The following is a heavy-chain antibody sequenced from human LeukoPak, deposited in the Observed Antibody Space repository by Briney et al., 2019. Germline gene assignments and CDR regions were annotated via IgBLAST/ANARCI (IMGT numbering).Heavy chain of an antibody. CDR1: GFTFSSYA. J-gene: IGHJ4*02. Sequence: PGGSLRLSCAASGFTFSSYAMSWVRQAPGRGLEWVSGITGSGSGTDYADSVKGRFTISRDNSKNTLYLHMNSLRAEDTAVYYCARNYCSGGSCYGMIDYWGQGTLVTVSS. CDR2: ITGSGSGT. D-gene: IGHD2-15*01. CDR3: ARNYCSGGSCYGMIDY. V-gene: IGHV3-23*05.